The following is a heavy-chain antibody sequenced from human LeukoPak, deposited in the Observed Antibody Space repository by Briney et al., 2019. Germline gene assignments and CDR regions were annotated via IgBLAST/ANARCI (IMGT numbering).Heavy chain of an antibody. CDR2: ISGSGGST. CDR1: GFTFSSYA. CDR3: AKDRGSSGWSADDY. J-gene: IGHJ4*02. V-gene: IGHV3-23*01. D-gene: IGHD6-19*01. Sequence: PGGSLRLSCAASGFTFSSYAVSWVRQAPGKGLEWVSAISGSGGSTYYADPVKGRFTISRDNSKNTLYLQMNSLRAEDTAVYYCAKDRGSSGWSADDYWGQGTLVTVSS.